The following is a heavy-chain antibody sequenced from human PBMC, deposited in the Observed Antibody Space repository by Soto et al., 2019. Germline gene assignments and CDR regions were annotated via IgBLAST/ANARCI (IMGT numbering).Heavy chain of an antibody. CDR3: ARALHLTDNWFDP. Sequence: TLSLTCTVSGGSISSSSYYWGWIRQPPGKGLEWIGSIYYSGSTYYNPSLKSRVTISVDTSKNQFSLKLSSVTAADTAVYYCARALHLTDNWFDPWGQGTLVTVSS. D-gene: IGHD1-26*01. CDR2: IYYSGST. V-gene: IGHV4-39*01. J-gene: IGHJ5*02. CDR1: GGSISSSSYY.